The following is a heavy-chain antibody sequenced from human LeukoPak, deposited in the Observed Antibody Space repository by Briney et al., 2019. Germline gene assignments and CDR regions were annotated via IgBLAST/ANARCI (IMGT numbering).Heavy chain of an antibody. Sequence: PGGSLRLSCAASGFTFSSYGMHWVRQAPGKGLEWVALISYDGSNKYYADSVKGRFTISRDNSKNTLYLQMNSLRAEDTAVYYCAKPGSGSYNYYFGYWGQGTLVTVSS. D-gene: IGHD3-10*01. CDR2: ISYDGSNK. CDR3: AKPGSGSYNYYFGY. CDR1: GFTFSSYG. V-gene: IGHV3-30*18. J-gene: IGHJ4*02.